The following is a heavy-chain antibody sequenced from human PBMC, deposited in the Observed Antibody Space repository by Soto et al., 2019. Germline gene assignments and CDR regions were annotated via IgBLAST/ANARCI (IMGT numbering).Heavy chain of an antibody. V-gene: IGHV4-61*01. Sequence: QVQLQESGPGLVKPSETLSLTCTVSGGSVNNGSYYWNWIRQPPGKGLEWVGFIFYSGITNYSPSLRSRVTISLDTSKNQFSLKVNSVSAADTAVYYCARRLAGSPRFIDYWGQGLLVTVSS. CDR2: IFYSGIT. CDR1: GGSVNNGSYY. D-gene: IGHD1-1*01. CDR3: ARRLAGSPRFIDY. J-gene: IGHJ4*02.